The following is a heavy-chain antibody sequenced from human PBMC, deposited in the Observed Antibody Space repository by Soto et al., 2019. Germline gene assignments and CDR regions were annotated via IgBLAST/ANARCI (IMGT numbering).Heavy chain of an antibody. D-gene: IGHD1-26*01. Sequence: ASVKVSCKASGYTFTAYYIHWLREAPGQGLEWMGWINPNDGGTDYAQNFHDRVTMTSDTSITTAYMKLSRLTSDDTAVYFCARDTYSGTYVHWGQGTLVTVSS. V-gene: IGHV1-2*02. CDR2: INPNDGGT. J-gene: IGHJ4*02. CDR1: GYTFTAYY. CDR3: ARDTYSGTYVH.